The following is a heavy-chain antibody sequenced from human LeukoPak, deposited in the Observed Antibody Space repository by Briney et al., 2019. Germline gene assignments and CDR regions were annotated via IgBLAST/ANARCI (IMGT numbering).Heavy chain of an antibody. CDR3: ARGATMVRGVITGGYNWFDP. Sequence: ASVKVSCKASGGTFSSYAISWVRQAPAQGLEWMRRIIPILGIANYAQKFQGRVTITADKSTSTAYMELSSLRSEDTAVYYCARGATMVRGVITGGYNWFDPWGQGTLVTVSS. CDR2: IIPILGIA. V-gene: IGHV1-69*04. D-gene: IGHD3-10*01. CDR1: GGTFSSYA. J-gene: IGHJ5*02.